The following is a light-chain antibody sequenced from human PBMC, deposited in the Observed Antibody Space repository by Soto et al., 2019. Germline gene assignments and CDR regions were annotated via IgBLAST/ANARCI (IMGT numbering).Light chain of an antibody. V-gene: IGLV7-46*01. Sequence: QTVVTQEPSLTVSPGGTVTLTCDSSTGAVTSGHYPHWFQQKPGQAPRILIYDTNIRHSWTPARFSGSLLGGKAALTLSDAQPEDEADYYCLVIYQGVGEVFGPGTKLTVL. J-gene: IGLJ1*01. CDR2: DTN. CDR1: TGAVTSGHY. CDR3: LVIYQGVGEV.